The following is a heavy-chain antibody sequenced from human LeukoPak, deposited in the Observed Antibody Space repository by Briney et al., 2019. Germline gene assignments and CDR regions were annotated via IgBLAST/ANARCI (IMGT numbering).Heavy chain of an antibody. J-gene: IGHJ4*02. Sequence: SQTLSLTCAFSGDSVSSSDAAWNWIWQSPSRGLEWLGRTYYRSKWIHDYAVSLKNRITIHADTSQNPFSLQMKSVSPEDTAVYYCAVGTAVFGLDYWGQGTLVTVSS. CDR3: AVGTAVFGLDY. CDR2: TYYRSKWIH. V-gene: IGHV6-1*01. CDR1: GDSVSSSDAA. D-gene: IGHD3-10*01.